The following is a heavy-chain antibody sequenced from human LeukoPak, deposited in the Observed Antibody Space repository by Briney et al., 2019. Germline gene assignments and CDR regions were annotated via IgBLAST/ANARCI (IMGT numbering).Heavy chain of an antibody. V-gene: IGHV1-24*01. D-gene: IGHD6-13*01. CDR2: FDPEDGET. J-gene: IGHJ4*02. CDR1: GYALTELS. CDR3: ATFGRYSSSWYDFDY. Sequence: GASVKVSCKVSGYALTELSMHWVRQAPGKGLEWMGGFDPEDGETIYAQKFQGRVTMTEDTSTDTAYMELSSLRSEDTAVYYCATFGRYSSSWYDFDYWGQGTLVTVSS.